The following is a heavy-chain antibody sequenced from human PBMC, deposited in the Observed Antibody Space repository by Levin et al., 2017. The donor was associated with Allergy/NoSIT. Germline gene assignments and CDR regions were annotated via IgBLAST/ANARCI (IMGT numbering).Heavy chain of an antibody. V-gene: IGHV4-59*08. CDR2: MHYSGGT. CDR1: GASISSYF. D-gene: IGHD1-1*01. Sequence: SETLSLTCTVSGASISSYFWSWIRQPPGKGLEWIGYMHYSGGTSYNPSLKSRVTSSLDTSKNQFSLKLSSVTAADTAVYYCARRSTNWYAFDSWGRGTMVT. J-gene: IGHJ3*02. CDR3: ARRSTNWYAFDS.